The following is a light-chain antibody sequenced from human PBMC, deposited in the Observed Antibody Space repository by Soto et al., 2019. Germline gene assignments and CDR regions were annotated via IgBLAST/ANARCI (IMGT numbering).Light chain of an antibody. CDR1: QTIKTY. V-gene: IGKV1-39*01. Sequence: DIQMTQSPSSLSASVGDTVTISCRAGQTIKTYLNWYQQKPGKAPKLLIYSASDLQSGVTSRFSGTGSGTDFTPSISSLQPEDSATYFCQQSNSLPITFGQGTKLEIK. J-gene: IGKJ2*01. CDR3: QQSNSLPIT. CDR2: SAS.